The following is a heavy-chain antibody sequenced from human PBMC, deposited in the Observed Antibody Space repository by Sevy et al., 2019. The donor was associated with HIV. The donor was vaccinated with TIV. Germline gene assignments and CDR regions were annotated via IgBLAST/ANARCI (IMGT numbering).Heavy chain of an antibody. CDR1: GFIFRTYW. J-gene: IGHJ5*02. Sequence: GGSLRLSCTGTGFIFRTYWMTWVRQAPGKGLEWVANIKQDGSENYYVDSVKGRFTISRDNAENLVYLQMNSLRVEDTAVYYCARVRAAVAGRNNWFDPWGQGTQVTVSS. D-gene: IGHD6-19*01. CDR2: IKQDGSEN. CDR3: ARVRAAVAGRNNWFDP. V-gene: IGHV3-7*01.